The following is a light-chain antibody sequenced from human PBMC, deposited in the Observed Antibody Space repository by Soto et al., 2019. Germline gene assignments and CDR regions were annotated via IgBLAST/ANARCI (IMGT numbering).Light chain of an antibody. CDR3: QQGYNFPRA. CDR2: PAY. J-gene: IGKJ1*01. CDR1: QPISSW. Sequence: DIQMTQSPSSICASVGGRVTSTCRASQPISSWLAWYQQVPGQAPYLLIYPAYTLQSGVPSRFSGSGSGTDFTLTINSLQPEDFATYYCQQGYNFPRAFGQVTQVEIK. V-gene: IGKV1-12*01.